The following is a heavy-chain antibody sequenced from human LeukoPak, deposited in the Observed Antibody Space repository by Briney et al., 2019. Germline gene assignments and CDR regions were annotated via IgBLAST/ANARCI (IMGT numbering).Heavy chain of an antibody. Sequence: ASVKVSCKASGGTFSSYAISWVRQAPGQGLEWMGRIIPILGIANYAQKFQGRVTITADKSTSTAYMGLSSLRSEDTAVYYCARDYYYDSSGDDYWGQGTLVTVSS. CDR1: GGTFSSYA. D-gene: IGHD3-22*01. CDR2: IIPILGIA. V-gene: IGHV1-69*04. CDR3: ARDYYYDSSGDDY. J-gene: IGHJ4*02.